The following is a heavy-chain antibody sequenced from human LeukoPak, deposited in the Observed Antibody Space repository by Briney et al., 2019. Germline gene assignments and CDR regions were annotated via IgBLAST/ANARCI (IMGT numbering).Heavy chain of an antibody. Sequence: GGSLTLSCAASGFIFSTYWMSWVRQAPGKGLECVANIKQDGSEKYYVDSVKGRFTISRDNARNSLYLQMDSLRAEDTAVYYCARDRFGPYYGMDVWGQGTTVIVSS. V-gene: IGHV3-7*03. CDR3: ARDRFGPYYGMDV. J-gene: IGHJ6*02. CDR1: GFIFSTYW. CDR2: IKQDGSEK. D-gene: IGHD3/OR15-3a*01.